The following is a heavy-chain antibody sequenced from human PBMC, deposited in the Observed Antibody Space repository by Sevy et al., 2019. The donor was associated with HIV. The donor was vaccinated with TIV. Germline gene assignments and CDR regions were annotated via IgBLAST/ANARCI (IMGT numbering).Heavy chain of an antibody. D-gene: IGHD6-19*01. V-gene: IGHV4-61*02. CDR2: IYSSGSS. J-gene: IGHJ5*01. CDR1: GGSISSGSYY. CDR3: ARDLRDGSGWTDS. Sequence: SETLSLTCSVSGGSISSGSYYWSWIRQPAGKGLEWIGRIYSSGSSNYNPSLKSRVTMSVDTSRNQFSLRLSAVTAADTYAYYCARDLRDGSGWTDSWGQGILVTVSS.